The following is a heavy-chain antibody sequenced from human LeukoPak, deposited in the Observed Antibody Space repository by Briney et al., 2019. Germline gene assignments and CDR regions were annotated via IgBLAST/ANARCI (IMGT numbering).Heavy chain of an antibody. CDR1: GGSISCSSYY. CDR3: ARVVVAATRVPPMIVGTLLNLD. J-gene: IGHJ4*02. V-gene: IGHV4-39*07. D-gene: IGHD2-15*01. CDR2: IYYSGST. Sequence: SETLSLTCTVSGGSISCSSYYWGWIRQPPGKGLEWIGSIYYSGSTYYNPSLKSRVTISVDTSKNQFSLKLSSVTAADTAVYYCARVVVAATRVPPMIVGTLLNLDWGQGTLVTVSS.